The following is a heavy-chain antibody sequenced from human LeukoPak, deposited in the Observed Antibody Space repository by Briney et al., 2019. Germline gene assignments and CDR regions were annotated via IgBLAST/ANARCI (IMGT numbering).Heavy chain of an antibody. CDR2: ISGSGGST. CDR3: AKGMDWTSGEFDY. CDR1: GFTFSSYA. D-gene: IGHD3/OR15-3a*01. J-gene: IGHJ4*02. V-gene: IGHV3-23*01. Sequence: PGGSLRLSCAASGFTFSSYAMSWVRQAPGKGLEWVSAISGSGGSTYYADSVKGRFTISRDNSKNTLYLQMNSLRAEDTAVYYRAKGMDWTSGEFDYWGQGTLVTVSS.